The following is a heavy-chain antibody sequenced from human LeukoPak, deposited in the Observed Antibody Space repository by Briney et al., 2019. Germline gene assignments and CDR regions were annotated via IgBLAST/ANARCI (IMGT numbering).Heavy chain of an antibody. J-gene: IGHJ4*02. Sequence: AGGSLRLSCAASGFTFSDYYMSWIRQAPGKGLEWVSYISSSGSTIYYADSVKGRFTISRDNAKNSLYLQMNSLRAEDTAVYYCARVRSGYDWDFDYWGQGTLVTVSS. V-gene: IGHV3-11*01. CDR3: ARVRSGYDWDFDY. CDR2: ISSSGSTI. D-gene: IGHD5-12*01. CDR1: GFTFSDYY.